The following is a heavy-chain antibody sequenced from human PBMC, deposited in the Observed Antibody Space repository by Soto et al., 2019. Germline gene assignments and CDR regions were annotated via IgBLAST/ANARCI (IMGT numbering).Heavy chain of an antibody. V-gene: IGHV1-8*01. J-gene: IGHJ5*02. D-gene: IGHD6-6*01. CDR2: MNPNSGNT. CDR3: ARLRHAHIADRGTNWFEP. CDR1: GYTFTSYD. Sequence: ASVKVSCKASGYTFTSYDINWVRQATVQGLEWMGWMNPNSGNTGYAQKFQGRVTMTRNTSISTAYMELSSLRSEDTAVYYCARLRHAHIADRGTNWFEPWGHGTLVTVSS.